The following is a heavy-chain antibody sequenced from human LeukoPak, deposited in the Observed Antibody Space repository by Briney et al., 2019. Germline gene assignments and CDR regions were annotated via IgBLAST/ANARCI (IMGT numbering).Heavy chain of an antibody. CDR2: ISYDGNKK. Sequence: PGGSLRLSCAASGFTFSTYGMHWVRQAPGKGLEWVAVISYDGNKKYYADPVKGRFTISRDNSKNTLYLQMNSLRAEDTAVYYCAKDQAVYCGGDCYAWRLGIDYWGQGTLVTVSS. V-gene: IGHV3-30*18. D-gene: IGHD2-21*02. CDR1: GFTFSTYG. J-gene: IGHJ4*02. CDR3: AKDQAVYCGGDCYAWRLGIDY.